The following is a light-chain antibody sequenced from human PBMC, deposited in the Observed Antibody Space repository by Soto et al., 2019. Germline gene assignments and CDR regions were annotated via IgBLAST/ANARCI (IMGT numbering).Light chain of an antibody. CDR3: QYFERSFQV. Sequence: EIVLTQSPATLSLSPGERATLSCRASQSVSSYLVWYQQRPGQAPRLLIYDASTRATGIPARFSGSGSGTDFTLTISRLEPEDFAVYYCQYFERSFQVFGPGTKVDIK. CDR1: QSVSSY. CDR2: DAS. V-gene: IGKV3-11*01. J-gene: IGKJ3*01.